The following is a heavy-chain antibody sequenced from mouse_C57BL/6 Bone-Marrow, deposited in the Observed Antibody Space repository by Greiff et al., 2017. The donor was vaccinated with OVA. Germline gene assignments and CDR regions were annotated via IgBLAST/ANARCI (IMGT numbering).Heavy chain of an antibody. CDR2: IHPNSGST. CDR1: GYTFTSYW. V-gene: IGHV1-64*01. J-gene: IGHJ3*01. CDR3: ARRYYDYDGGFAY. Sequence: VKLQQPGAELVKPGASVKLSCKASGYTFTSYWMHWVKQRPGQGLEWIGMIHPNSGSTNYNEKFKSKATLTVDKSSSTAYMQLSSLTSEDSAVYYCARRYYDYDGGFAYWGQGTLVTVSA. D-gene: IGHD2-4*01.